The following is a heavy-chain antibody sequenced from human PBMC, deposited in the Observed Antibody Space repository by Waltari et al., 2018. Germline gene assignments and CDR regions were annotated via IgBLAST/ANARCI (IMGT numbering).Heavy chain of an antibody. CDR1: GFTFSSYW. D-gene: IGHD3-10*01. Sequence: EVQLVESGGGLVQPGGSLRLSCAASGFTFSSYWMTWVRQAPGKGLGGVANINFDGSEQYYLDAGRGRFTISRDNARNSLYLQMDSLIADDAGVCYCARGSSYYVRFWEDWGQGTLVTVSS. CDR3: ARGSSYYVRFWED. CDR2: INFDGSEQ. J-gene: IGHJ4*02. V-gene: IGHV3-7*03.